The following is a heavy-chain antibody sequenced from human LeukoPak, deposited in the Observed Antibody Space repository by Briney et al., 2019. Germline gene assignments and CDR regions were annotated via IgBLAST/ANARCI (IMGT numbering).Heavy chain of an antibody. CDR1: GFTFSSYW. J-gene: IGHJ4*02. Sequence: GGSLRLSCAASGFTFSSYWMSWVRRAPGKGLEWVANIKQDGSEKYYVDSVKGRFTISRDNAKNSLYLQMNSLRAEDTAVYYCARVDLAAWFDYWGQGTLVTVSS. V-gene: IGHV3-7*04. CDR2: IKQDGSEK. CDR3: ARVDLAAWFDY. D-gene: IGHD6-25*01.